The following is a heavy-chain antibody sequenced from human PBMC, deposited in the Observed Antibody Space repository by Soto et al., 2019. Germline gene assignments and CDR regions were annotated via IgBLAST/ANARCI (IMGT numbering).Heavy chain of an antibody. D-gene: IGHD3-22*01. V-gene: IGHV1-58*01. CDR3: AADGYYYDSSGPTLFDY. CDR1: GFTFTSSA. J-gene: IGHJ4*02. Sequence: ASVKVSCKASGFTFTSSAVQWVRQARGQRLEWIGWIVVGSGNTNYAQKFQERVTITRDMSTSTAYMELSSLRSEDTAVYYCAADGYYYDSSGPTLFDYWGQGTLVTVSS. CDR2: IVVGSGNT.